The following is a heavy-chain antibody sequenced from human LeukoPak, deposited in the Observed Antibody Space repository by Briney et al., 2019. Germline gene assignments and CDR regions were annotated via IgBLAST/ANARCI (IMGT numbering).Heavy chain of an antibody. D-gene: IGHD5-18*01. CDR3: AKDRYSYAFEYSDS. Sequence: GGSLRLSCAASGFTYSSHGMHWVGQDPGKGLDWVAVISNDGSKKYYADSVKGRFTISRDNSKDTLSLQVSSLRTEDTAVYYCAKDRYSYAFEYSDSWGQGTLVTVSS. V-gene: IGHV3-30*18. CDR1: GFTYSSHG. J-gene: IGHJ4*02. CDR2: ISNDGSKK.